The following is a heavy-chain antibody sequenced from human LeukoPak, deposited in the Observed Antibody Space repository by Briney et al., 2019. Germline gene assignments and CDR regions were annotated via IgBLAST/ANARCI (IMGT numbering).Heavy chain of an antibody. D-gene: IGHD1-26*01. CDR3: ARVSRAAKWGFDY. CDR2: IYTSGST. CDR1: GGSISGYY. V-gene: IGHV4-4*07. Sequence: SETLSLTCTVSGGSISGYYWNWIRQPAGKGLEWIGRIYTSGSTNYNPSLKSRVTISVDTSKNQFSLKLSSVTAADTAVYYCARVSRAAKWGFDYWGQGTLVTVSS. J-gene: IGHJ4*02.